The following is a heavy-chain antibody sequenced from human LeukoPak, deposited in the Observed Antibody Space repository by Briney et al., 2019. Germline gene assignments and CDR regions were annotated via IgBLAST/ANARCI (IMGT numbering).Heavy chain of an antibody. Sequence: GGSLRLSCAASGFTFSSYWMHWVRQAPGKGLVWVSRINSDGSSTSYADSVKGRFTISRDNAMNTLYLQMNSLRAEDTAVYYCAREDDYYDSPPDLWGRGTLVTVSS. CDR1: GFTFSSYW. V-gene: IGHV3-74*01. CDR2: INSDGSST. J-gene: IGHJ2*01. CDR3: AREDDYYDSPPDL. D-gene: IGHD3-22*01.